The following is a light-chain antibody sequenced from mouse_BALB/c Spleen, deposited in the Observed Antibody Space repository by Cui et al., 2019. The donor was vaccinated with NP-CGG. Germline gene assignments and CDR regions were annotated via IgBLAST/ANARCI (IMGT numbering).Light chain of an antibody. CDR1: TGAVTTSNY. CDR3: ALWYSNHWV. Sequence: QALLTHESALTTSPGETVTLTCRSSTGAVTTSNYANWVQEKPDHLFTGLIGGTNNRVPGVPARFSGSLIGDKAVLTITGAQTEDEAIYFCALWYSNHWVFGGGTKLTVL. CDR2: GTN. J-gene: IGLJ1*01. V-gene: IGLV1*01.